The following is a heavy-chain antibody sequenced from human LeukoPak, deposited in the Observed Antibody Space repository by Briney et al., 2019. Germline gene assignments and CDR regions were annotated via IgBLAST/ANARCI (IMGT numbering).Heavy chain of an antibody. CDR2: IYPDDSDI. Sequence: GESLKISCKGSGYRFTSNWIGWVRQMPGKGLEWMGIIYPDDSDIRYSPSFQGQVTISADKSISTAYLQWSSLKASDTAMYYCARLAIPYYYYYMDVWGKGTTVTVS. J-gene: IGHJ6*03. CDR3: ARLAIPYYYYYMDV. V-gene: IGHV5-51*01. CDR1: GYRFTSNW.